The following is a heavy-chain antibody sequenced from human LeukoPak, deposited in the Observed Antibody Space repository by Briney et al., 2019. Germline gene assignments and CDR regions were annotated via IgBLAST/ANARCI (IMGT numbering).Heavy chain of an antibody. CDR1: GYSITSHY. V-gene: IGHV4-59*08. Sequence: SETLSLTCVVSGYSITSHYWSWIRQSPGKGLEWIGNIFAGGTTNYNPSLKSRVSISMDTSKNQFSLKMTSVTAADTAVYYCARRVISEFSIDKGNWLDPWGQGTLVTVSS. J-gene: IGHJ5*02. D-gene: IGHD3-3*02. CDR3: ARRVISEFSIDKGNWLDP. CDR2: IFAGGTT.